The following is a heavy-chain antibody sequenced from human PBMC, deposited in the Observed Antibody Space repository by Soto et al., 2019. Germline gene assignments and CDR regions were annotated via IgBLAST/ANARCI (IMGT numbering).Heavy chain of an antibody. D-gene: IGHD6-13*01. V-gene: IGHV4-59*12. CDR2: VFHTGNT. CDR3: ARYYSSSWWPGPNNWFDP. CDR1: VDSIRSYY. Sequence: PAQTLSVTCSVSVDSIRSYYWTWIRQPPGKGLQWIGYVFHTGNTNYNPSPKSRVTMSVDTSKSQFSLKLSSVTAADTAVYYCARYYSSSWWPGPNNWFDPWGQGTLVTVSS. J-gene: IGHJ5*02.